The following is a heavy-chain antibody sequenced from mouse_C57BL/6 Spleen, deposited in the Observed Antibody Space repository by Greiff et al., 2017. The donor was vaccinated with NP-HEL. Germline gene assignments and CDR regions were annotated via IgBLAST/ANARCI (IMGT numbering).Heavy chain of an antibody. CDR3: ARSTPNQAWFAY. CDR2: IDPSDSYT. J-gene: IGHJ3*01. V-gene: IGHV1-69*01. CDR1: GYTFTSYW. Sequence: VQLHQPGAELVMPGASVKLSCKASGYTFTSYWMHWVKQRPGQGLEWIGEIDPSDSYTNYNQKFKGKSTLTVDNSSSTAYMQLSSLTSEDSAVYYCARSTPNQAWFAYWGQGTLVTVSA.